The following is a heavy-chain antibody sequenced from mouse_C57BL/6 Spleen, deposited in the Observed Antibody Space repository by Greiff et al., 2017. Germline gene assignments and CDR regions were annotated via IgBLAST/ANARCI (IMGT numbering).Heavy chain of an antibody. Sequence: EVQLVESGGGLVKPGGSLKLSCAASGFTFSDYGMHWVRQAPEKGLEWVAYISSGSSTIYYADTVKGRFTISRDNAKNTLFLQMTSLRSEDTAMYYCARETAQAYYFDYWGQGTTLTVSS. CDR3: ARETAQAYYFDY. V-gene: IGHV5-17*01. CDR1: GFTFSDYG. CDR2: ISSGSSTI. J-gene: IGHJ2*01. D-gene: IGHD3-2*02.